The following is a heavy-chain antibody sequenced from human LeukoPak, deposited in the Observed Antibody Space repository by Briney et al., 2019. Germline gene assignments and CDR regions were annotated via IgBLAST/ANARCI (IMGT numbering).Heavy chain of an antibody. CDR2: INPNSGDT. CDR3: ARDVWGVGAPRLDY. Sequence: GASVKVSCKASGYTFTGYYMHWVRQAPGQGPEWMGWINPNSGDTNCAQKFQGRVTMTRDTSISTAYMELSRLRSDDTAVYYCARDVWGVGAPRLDYWGQGTLVTVSS. V-gene: IGHV1-2*02. D-gene: IGHD3-16*01. J-gene: IGHJ4*02. CDR1: GYTFTGYY.